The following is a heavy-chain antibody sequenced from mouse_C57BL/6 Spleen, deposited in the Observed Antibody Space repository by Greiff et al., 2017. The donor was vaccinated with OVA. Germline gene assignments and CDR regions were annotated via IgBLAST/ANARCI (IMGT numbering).Heavy chain of an antibody. CDR1: GYTFTEYT. CDR3: ARHDCGSSYWYFDV. V-gene: IGHV1-62-2*01. CDR2: FYPGSGSI. Sequence: VMLVESGAELVKPGASVKLSCKASGYTFTEYTIHWVKQRSGQGLEWIGWFYPGSGSIKYNEKFKDKATLTADKSSSTVYLELSRLTSEDAAVYFCARHDCGSSYWYFDVWGTGTTVTVSS. J-gene: IGHJ1*03. D-gene: IGHD1-1*01.